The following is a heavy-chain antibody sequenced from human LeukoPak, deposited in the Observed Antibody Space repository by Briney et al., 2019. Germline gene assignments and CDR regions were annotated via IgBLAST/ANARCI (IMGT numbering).Heavy chain of an antibody. V-gene: IGHV4-34*01. Sequence: SEILSLTCAVDGGSFIGYYWSWIRQNPGKGLEWIGEINHSGSTNYNPSLKSRVTISVDTSKNQFSLKLSSVTAADTAVYYCARSIKSSSWYKYYYYGMDVWGQGTTVTVSS. CDR2: INHSGST. D-gene: IGHD6-13*01. J-gene: IGHJ6*02. CDR3: ARSIKSSSWYKYYYYGMDV. CDR1: GGSFIGYY.